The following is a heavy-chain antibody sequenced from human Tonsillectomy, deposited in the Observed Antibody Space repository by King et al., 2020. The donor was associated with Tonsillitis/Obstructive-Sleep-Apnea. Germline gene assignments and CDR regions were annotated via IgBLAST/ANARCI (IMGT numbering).Heavy chain of an antibody. V-gene: IGHV2-70*01. CDR1: GFSLSTSGMC. D-gene: IGHD3-22*01. CDR2: IDWDDDK. J-gene: IGHJ4*02. Sequence: TLKESGPALVKPTQTLTLTCTFSGFSLSTSGMCVSWIRQPPGKALEWLALIDWDDDKYYSTALKTRATISKDTSKNQVVLTMTNMDPVDTATYYCARINYYDSSGYYFEIDYWGQGTLVTVSS. CDR3: ARINYYDSSGYYFEIDY.